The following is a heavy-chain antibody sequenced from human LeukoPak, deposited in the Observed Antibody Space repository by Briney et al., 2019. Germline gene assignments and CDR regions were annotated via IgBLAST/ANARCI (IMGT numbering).Heavy chain of an antibody. CDR3: AKRRIAVAALDY. V-gene: IGHV3-23*01. Sequence: GGSLRLSCAASGFTFSSYAMSWVRQAPGKGLEWVSAISSSGGSTYYADSVKGRFTISRDNSKNTLYLQMNSLRAEDTAIYYCAKRRIAVAALDYWGQGTLSPSPQ. J-gene: IGHJ4*02. CDR1: GFTFSSYA. D-gene: IGHD6-19*01. CDR2: ISSSGGST.